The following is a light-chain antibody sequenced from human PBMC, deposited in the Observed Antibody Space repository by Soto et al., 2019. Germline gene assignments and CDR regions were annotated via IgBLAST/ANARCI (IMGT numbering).Light chain of an antibody. Sequence: EIVMTQSPATLSVSPGERATLSCRASQSVSSNLAWYQQKPGQAPRLLIYGASTRATGIPARFSGSGSGTEFTLTISSLQPEDFAIYYCQQYNSWPLITFGQGT. V-gene: IGKV3-15*01. CDR1: QSVSSN. CDR3: QQYNSWPLIT. CDR2: GAS. J-gene: IGKJ5*01.